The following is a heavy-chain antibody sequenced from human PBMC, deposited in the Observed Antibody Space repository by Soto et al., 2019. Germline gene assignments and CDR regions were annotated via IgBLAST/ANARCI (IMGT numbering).Heavy chain of an antibody. V-gene: IGHV4-4*02. CDR1: GVSISSGNW. D-gene: IGHD3-10*01. Sequence: PSETLSLTCDVSGVSISSGNWWSWVRQPPGKGLEWIAEVYNDGSANYHPSLESRATISVDRSKNQFSLRLSSVTAADTGKYYCATTRGLAVGGSFDYWGQGMLVTVSS. CDR3: ATTRGLAVGGSFDY. CDR2: VYNDGSA. J-gene: IGHJ4*02.